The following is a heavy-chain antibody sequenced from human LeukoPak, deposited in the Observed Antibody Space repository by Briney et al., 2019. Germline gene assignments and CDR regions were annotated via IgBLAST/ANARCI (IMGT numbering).Heavy chain of an antibody. Sequence: GGSLRLSCAASGFTFSSYAMSWVRQAPGKGLEWVSAISGSGGSTYYADSVKGRFTISRDNSKNTLYLQMNSLRAEDTAVYYCAKDLMYYYGSGSSLDYWGQGTLVTVSS. CDR2: ISGSGGST. J-gene: IGHJ4*02. V-gene: IGHV3-23*01. CDR3: AKDLMYYYGSGSSLDY. CDR1: GFTFSSYA. D-gene: IGHD3-10*01.